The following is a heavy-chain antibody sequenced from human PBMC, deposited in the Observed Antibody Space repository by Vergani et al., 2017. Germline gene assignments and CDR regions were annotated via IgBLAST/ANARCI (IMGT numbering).Heavy chain of an antibody. V-gene: IGHV4-39*07. CDR2: IYYSGST. Sequence: QLQLQESGPGLVKPSETLSLTCTVSGGSISSRSYYWGWIRQPPGKGLEWIGSIYYSGSTYYNPSLKSRVTISVDTSKNQFSLKLSSVTAADTAVYYCAAGSDPLYPGAFDIWGQGTMVTVSS. D-gene: IGHD1-1*01. CDR1: GGSISSRSYY. CDR3: AAGSDPLYPGAFDI. J-gene: IGHJ3*02.